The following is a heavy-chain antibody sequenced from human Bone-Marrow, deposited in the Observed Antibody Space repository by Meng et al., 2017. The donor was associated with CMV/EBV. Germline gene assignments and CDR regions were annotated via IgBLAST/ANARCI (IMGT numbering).Heavy chain of an antibody. CDR2: IKQDGSEK. CDR1: GFTFSTYW. V-gene: IGHV3-7*01. J-gene: IGHJ4*02. CDR3: ARDPGYYYESSGYIGVRYYFDY. Sequence: GESLKISCAASGFTFSTYWMSWVRQAPGKGLEWVANIKQDGSEKYYVHSVKGRFTISRDNAKNSLYLRMNSLRAEDTAVYYCARDPGYYYESSGYIGVRYYFDYWGQGTLVTVSS. D-gene: IGHD3-22*01.